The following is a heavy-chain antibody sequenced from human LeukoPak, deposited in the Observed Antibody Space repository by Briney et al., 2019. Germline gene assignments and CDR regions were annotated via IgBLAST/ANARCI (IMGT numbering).Heavy chain of an antibody. CDR1: GHTFTSYG. D-gene: IGHD2-2*01. J-gene: IGHJ4*02. CDR2: ISAYNGNT. V-gene: IGHV1-18*01. CDR3: ARDSGYCSSTSCYDY. Sequence: ASVKVSCKASGHTFTSYGISWVRQAPGQGLEWMGWISAYNGNTNYAQKLQGRVTMTTDTSTSTAYMELRSLRSDDTAVYYCARDSGYCSSTSCYDYWGQGTLVTVSS.